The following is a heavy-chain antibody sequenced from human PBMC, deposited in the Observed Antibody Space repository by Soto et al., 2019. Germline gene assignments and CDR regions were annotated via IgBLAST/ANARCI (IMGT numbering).Heavy chain of an antibody. V-gene: IGHV3-48*03. CDR1: GFTFSSYE. CDR3: ARVERESIWFRELGYYGMDV. Sequence: SGGSLRLSCAASGFTFSSYEMNWVRQAPGKGLEWVSYISSSGSTIYYADSVKGRFTISRDNAKNSLYLQMNSLRAEDTAVYYCARVERESIWFRELGYYGMDVWGQGTTVTVSS. J-gene: IGHJ6*02. CDR2: ISSSGSTI. D-gene: IGHD3-10*01.